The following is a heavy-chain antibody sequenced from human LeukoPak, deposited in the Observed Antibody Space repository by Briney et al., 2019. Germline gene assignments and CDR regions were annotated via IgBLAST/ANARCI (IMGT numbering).Heavy chain of an antibody. D-gene: IGHD3-3*01. J-gene: IGHJ4*02. CDR1: GSTLSSYP. V-gene: IGHV3-30*04. CDR2: VSYDGSIK. CDR3: ARDSHLYYDFWSGYNFDS. Sequence: GGSLRLSCAASGSTLSSYPLHWVRQAPGKGREWVAGVSYDGSIKYYADSVKGRFTISRDNSKNTLYLQMNSLRAEDTAVYYCARDSHLYYDFWSGYNFDSWGQGTLVTVSS.